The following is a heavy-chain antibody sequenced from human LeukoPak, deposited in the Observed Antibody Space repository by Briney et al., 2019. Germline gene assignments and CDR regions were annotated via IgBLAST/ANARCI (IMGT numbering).Heavy chain of an antibody. Sequence: ASVKVSCKASGYTFTSYDINWVRQATGQGLEWMGWMNPSSGNTGYAQKFQGRVTMTRNTSISTAYMELSSLRSEDTAVYYCARVTGYYDSSGYYYEGYYFDYWGQGTLVTVSS. J-gene: IGHJ4*02. CDR1: GYTFTSYD. D-gene: IGHD3-22*01. CDR2: MNPSSGNT. CDR3: ARVTGYYDSSGYYYEGYYFDY. V-gene: IGHV1-8*01.